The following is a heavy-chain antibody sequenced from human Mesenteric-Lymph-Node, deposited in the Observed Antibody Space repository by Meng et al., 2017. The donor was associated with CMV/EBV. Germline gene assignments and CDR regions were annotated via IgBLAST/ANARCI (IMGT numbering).Heavy chain of an antibody. D-gene: IGHD2-15*01. J-gene: IGHJ4*02. Sequence: FSGFSLTTNGVGVGWIRQPPGKALEWLAVIYWDDDKRYSPSLTSRLTLTKDTSKKQVVLTMTNMDPVDTATYYCAHKIDSVVHFDYWGQGTLVTVSS. V-gene: IGHV2-5*02. CDR3: AHKIDSVVHFDY. CDR2: IYWDDDK. CDR1: GFSLTTNGVG.